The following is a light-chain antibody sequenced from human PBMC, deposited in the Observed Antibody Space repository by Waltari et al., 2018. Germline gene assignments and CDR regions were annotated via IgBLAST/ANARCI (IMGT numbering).Light chain of an antibody. J-gene: IGLJ2*01. V-gene: IGLV3-1*01. Sequence: SYDLTQPPSVSVSPGQTANITCSGDTLGDRYACWYQQKPGQSPVLVIYQHNKRPSGIPERLAGSNSANTATLTISGTQAMDEADYYCQAWDRSTVVFGGGTKLTVL. CDR1: TLGDRY. CDR2: QHN. CDR3: QAWDRSTVV.